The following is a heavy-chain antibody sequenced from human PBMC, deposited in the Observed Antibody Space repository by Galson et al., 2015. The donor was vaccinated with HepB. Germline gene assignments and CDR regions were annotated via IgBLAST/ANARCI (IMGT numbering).Heavy chain of an antibody. D-gene: IGHD2-2*01. CDR3: ARQPVPVPAAMGYGMDV. J-gene: IGHJ6*02. Sequence: SVKVSCKASGYTFTGYYMHWVRQAPGQGLEWMGWINPNSGGTNYAQKFQGWVTMTRDTSISTAYMELSRLRSDDTAVYYCARQPVPVPAAMGYGMDVWGQGTTVTVSS. CDR2: INPNSGGT. V-gene: IGHV1-2*04. CDR1: GYTFTGYY.